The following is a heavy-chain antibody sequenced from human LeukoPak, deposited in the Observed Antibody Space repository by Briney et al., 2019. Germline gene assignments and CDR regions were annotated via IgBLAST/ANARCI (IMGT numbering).Heavy chain of an antibody. D-gene: IGHD3-9*01. J-gene: IGHJ4*02. CDR2: FDPEDGET. V-gene: IGHV1-24*01. CDR3: ATLPLRYFDWLSGPIYYLDY. CDR1: GYTLTELS. Sequence: ASVKVSCKVSGYTLTELSMHWVRQAPGKGLEWMGGFDPEDGETIYAQKFQGRVTMTEDTSTDTAYMELSSLRSEDTAVYYCATLPLRYFDWLSGPIYYLDYWGQGTLVTVSS.